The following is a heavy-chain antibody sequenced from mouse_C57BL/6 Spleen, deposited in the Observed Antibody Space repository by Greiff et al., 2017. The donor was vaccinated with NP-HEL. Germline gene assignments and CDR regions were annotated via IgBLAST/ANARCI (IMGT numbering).Heavy chain of an antibody. CDR1: GYTFTSYW. V-gene: IGHV1-61*01. CDR2: IYPSDSET. Sequence: QVQLQQSGAELVRPGSSVKLSCKASGYTFTSYWMDWVKQRPGQGLEWIGNIYPSDSETHYNQKFKDKATLTVDKSSSTAYMQRSSLTSEDSAVYYCAIYYDYDGFAYWGQGTLVTVSA. D-gene: IGHD2-4*01. J-gene: IGHJ3*01. CDR3: AIYYDYDGFAY.